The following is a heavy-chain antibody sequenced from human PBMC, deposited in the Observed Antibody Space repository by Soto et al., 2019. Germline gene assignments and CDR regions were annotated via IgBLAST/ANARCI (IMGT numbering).Heavy chain of an antibody. CDR2: IYYSGST. Sequence: QVQLQESGPGLVKPSQTLSLTCTVSGGSISSGGYYWSWIRQHPGKGLEWIGHIYYSGSTYYNPSLKSRVTISVDTSKNQFSLKLSSVTAADTAVYYCARTSAAPPVYYYYYMDVWGKGTTVTVSS. J-gene: IGHJ6*03. D-gene: IGHD6-13*01. CDR1: GGSISSGGYY. CDR3: ARTSAAPPVYYYYYMDV. V-gene: IGHV4-31*03.